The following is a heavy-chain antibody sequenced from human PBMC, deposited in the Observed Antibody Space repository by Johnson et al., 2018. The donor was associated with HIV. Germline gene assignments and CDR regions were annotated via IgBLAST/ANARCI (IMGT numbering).Heavy chain of an antibody. J-gene: IGHJ3*02. CDR1: GLSVSYGY. D-gene: IGHD7-27*01. V-gene: IGHV3-53*01. Sequence: VQLVESGGGLIQPGGSLRLSCAASGLSVSYGYMTWVRQAPGKGLEWVSVIYSGGRTYYADSVRGRFTISRDNSKNTVYLQMNSLRAGDTAVYDCARETGDDAFDIWGQGTMVTVSS. CDR3: ARETGDDAFDI. CDR2: IYSGGRT.